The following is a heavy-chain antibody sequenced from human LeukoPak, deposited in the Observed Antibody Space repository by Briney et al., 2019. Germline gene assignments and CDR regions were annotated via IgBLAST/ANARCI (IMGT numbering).Heavy chain of an antibody. CDR2: IISIFGTA. CDR3: AKDNREVGALDDAFDI. V-gene: IGHV1-69*05. D-gene: IGHD1-26*01. CDR1: GGTFSSYA. J-gene: IGHJ3*02. Sequence: SVKVSCMASGGTFSSYAISWVRQAPGQGLEWMGGIISIFGTANYAQKFQGRVTITTDESTSTAYMELSSLRAEDTAVYYCAKDNREVGALDDAFDIWGQGTMVTVSS.